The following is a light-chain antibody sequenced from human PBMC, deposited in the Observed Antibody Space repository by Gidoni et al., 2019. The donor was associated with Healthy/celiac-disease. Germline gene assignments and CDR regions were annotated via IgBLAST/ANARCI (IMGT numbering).Light chain of an antibody. Sequence: EIVLTQSPGTLSLSPGERDTLSCSASQLVSSSYLAWYQQKPGQAPRLLIYGSSSRATGIPDRFSGSGSGTDFTLTISRLEPEDFAVYYCQQYGSSRLARYTFGQGTKLEIK. CDR1: QLVSSSY. V-gene: IGKV3-20*01. CDR2: GSS. CDR3: QQYGSSRLARYT. J-gene: IGKJ2*01.